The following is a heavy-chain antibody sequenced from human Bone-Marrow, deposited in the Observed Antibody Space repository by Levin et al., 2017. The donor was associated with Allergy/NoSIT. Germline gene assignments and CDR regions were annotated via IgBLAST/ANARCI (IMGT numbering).Heavy chain of an antibody. V-gene: IGHV3-9*01. CDR1: GFTFTDYA. J-gene: IGHJ6*02. CDR2: VSWNSGTI. D-gene: IGHD4-23*01. Sequence: GGSLRLSCAASGFTFTDYAIHWIRQAPGRGLEWVSGVSWNSGTIGYADPVKGRFTISRDNAKNSLYLQMNSLRTEDTALYFCARHKDYGGNGYYYYGMDVWGQGTTVTVSS. CDR3: ARHKDYGGNGYYYYGMDV.